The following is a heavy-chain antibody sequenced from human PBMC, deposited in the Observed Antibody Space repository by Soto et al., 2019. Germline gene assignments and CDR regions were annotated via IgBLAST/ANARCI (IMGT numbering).Heavy chain of an antibody. CDR2: ISTYSTTI. CDR1: GFTFSTFS. V-gene: IGHV3-48*02. J-gene: IGHJ4*02. Sequence: PGGSLRLSCVASGFTFSTFSMNWVRQAPGKGLEWISYISTYSTTIYYADSVKGRFTMSRDNAKNSLYLQMNSLRDEDTAVYYCASFPTYYYDSSGSTPFDYWGQGXLVTVYS. CDR3: ASFPTYYYDSSGSTPFDY. D-gene: IGHD3-22*01.